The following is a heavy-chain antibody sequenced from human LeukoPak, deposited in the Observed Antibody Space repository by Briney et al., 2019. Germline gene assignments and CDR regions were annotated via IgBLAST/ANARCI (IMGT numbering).Heavy chain of an antibody. CDR3: ARTYSSSWSGTYFDF. J-gene: IGHJ4*02. CDR2: IRNRANDYTT. V-gene: IGHV3-72*01. D-gene: IGHD6-13*01. CDR1: GFNFRDHY. Sequence: GGSLRLSCAASGFNFRDHYMDWVRQAPGKGLEWVGRIRNRANDYTTQYAASVKGRFIISRDDSENALYLQMNSLKTEDTAVYYCARTYSSSWSGTYFDFWGQGTLVTVSS.